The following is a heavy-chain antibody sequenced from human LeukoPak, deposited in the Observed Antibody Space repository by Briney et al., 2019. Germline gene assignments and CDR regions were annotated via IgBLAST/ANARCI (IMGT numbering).Heavy chain of an antibody. CDR1: GFTFSSYT. CDR2: ISYDGSNK. CDR3: ARDRAANSRTYYFDY. J-gene: IGHJ4*02. V-gene: IGHV3-30-3*01. D-gene: IGHD4/OR15-4a*01. Sequence: GGSLRLSCAASGFTFSSYTMYWVRQAPGKGLEWVAVISYDGSNKYQADSVKGRFTISRDNSKKTLYLQMNSLRAEDTAVYYCARDRAANSRTYYFDYWGQGTLVTVSS.